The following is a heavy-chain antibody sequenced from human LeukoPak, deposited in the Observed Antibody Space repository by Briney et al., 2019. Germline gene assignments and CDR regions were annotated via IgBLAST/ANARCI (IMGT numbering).Heavy chain of an antibody. J-gene: IGHJ4*02. CDR1: GFTFSSYG. CDR2: IWYDGSNK. D-gene: IGHD2-15*01. Sequence: GGSLRLSCAASGFTFSSYGMHWVRQAPGKGLEWVAVIWYDGSNKYYADSVKGRFTISRDNSKNTLYLQMNSLRAEDTAVYYCARPPGYCSGGSCHSSYFDYWGQGTLVTVSS. V-gene: IGHV3-33*01. CDR3: ARPPGYCSGGSCHSSYFDY.